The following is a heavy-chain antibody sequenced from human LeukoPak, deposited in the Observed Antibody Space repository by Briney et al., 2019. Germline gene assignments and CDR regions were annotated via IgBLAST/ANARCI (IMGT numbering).Heavy chain of an antibody. CDR2: ISSSSSYI. J-gene: IGHJ5*02. D-gene: IGHD6-19*01. V-gene: IGHV3-21*01. Sequence: GGSLRLSCAASGFTFSSYSMNWVRQAPGKGLEWVSSISSSSSYIYYADSVKGRFTISRDNAKNSLYLQMNSLRAEDTAVYYCARDWAVAGGGNWFDPWGQGTLVTVSS. CDR1: GFTFSSYS. CDR3: ARDWAVAGGGNWFDP.